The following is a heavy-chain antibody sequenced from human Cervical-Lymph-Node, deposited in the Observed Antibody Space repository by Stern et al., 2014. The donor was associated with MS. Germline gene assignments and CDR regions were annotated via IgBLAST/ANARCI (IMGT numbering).Heavy chain of an antibody. Sequence: QVQLQESGPGLVKPSQTLSLTCTVSGGSINSGGSYWSWIRQHPGKGLEXIGYMHYSGSTYYNPSLQSLVSISADTSKNQFSLKLKSVTAADTAVYYCARATGEFRGDHFDYWGQGILVTVSS. V-gene: IGHV4-31*01. J-gene: IGHJ4*02. D-gene: IGHD3-10*01. CDR1: GGSINSGGSY. CDR3: ARATGEFRGDHFDY. CDR2: MHYSGST.